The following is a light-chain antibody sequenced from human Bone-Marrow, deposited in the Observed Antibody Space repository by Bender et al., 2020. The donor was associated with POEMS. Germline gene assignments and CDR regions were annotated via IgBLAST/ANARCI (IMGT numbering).Light chain of an antibody. J-gene: IGLJ3*02. CDR2: DVT. Sequence: ALTQAASVSGSPGQSITISCTGTSSDVGGFDYVSWHQHHPGTAPKLMIYDVTNRPSGVSDRFSGSKSGTSASLAISGLQSEDEADYYCAVWDDSLNGWVFGGGTKLTVL. V-gene: IGLV2-14*03. CDR1: SSDVGGFDY. CDR3: AVWDDSLNGWV.